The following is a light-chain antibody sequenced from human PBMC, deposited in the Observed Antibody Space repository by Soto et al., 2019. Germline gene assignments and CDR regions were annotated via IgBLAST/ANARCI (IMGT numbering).Light chain of an antibody. J-gene: IGKJ1*01. V-gene: IGKV4-1*01. Sequence: IVMTQSPDSLAVSLGERATINCKSSQSVLYSPNNKNYLAWYQQQPGQPPKLLVYWASTRESGVPDRFSGSGSETDFTLTINSLQAEDVAVYYCQQYIKAPQTFGQGNKVEIK. CDR2: WAS. CDR3: QQYIKAPQT. CDR1: QSVLYSPNNKNY.